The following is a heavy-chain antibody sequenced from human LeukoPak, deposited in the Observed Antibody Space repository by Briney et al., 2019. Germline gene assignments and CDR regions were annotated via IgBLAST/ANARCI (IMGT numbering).Heavy chain of an antibody. Sequence: ASVKVSCKASGGTFSNYAISWVRQAPGQGLEWMGGIIPIFGTANYAQKFRGRVTITADESTSTAYMELSSLRFEDTAVYYCEGIDEMIWFGDRDKDAFDIWGQGTMVTVSS. CDR3: EGIDEMIWFGDRDKDAFDI. J-gene: IGHJ3*02. D-gene: IGHD3-10*01. CDR1: GGTFSNYA. V-gene: IGHV1-69*01. CDR2: IIPIFGTA.